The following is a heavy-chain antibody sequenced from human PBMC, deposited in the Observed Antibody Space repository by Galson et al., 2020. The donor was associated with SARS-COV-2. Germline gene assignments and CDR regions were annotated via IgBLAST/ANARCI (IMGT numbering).Heavy chain of an antibody. D-gene: IGHD3-22*01. CDR3: AKELTTMYYYDSRGFDY. Sequence: TGGSLRLSCAASGFTFDDYAMHWVRQAPGKGLEWVSGISWNSGSIGYADSVKGRFTISRDNAKNSLYLQMNSLRAEDTALYYCAKELTTMYYYDSRGFDYWGQGTLGTVSS. V-gene: IGHV3-9*01. CDR1: GFTFDDYA. J-gene: IGHJ4*02. CDR2: ISWNSGSI.